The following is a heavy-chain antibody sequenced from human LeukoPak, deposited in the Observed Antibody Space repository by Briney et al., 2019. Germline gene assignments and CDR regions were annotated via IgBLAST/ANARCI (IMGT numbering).Heavy chain of an antibody. V-gene: IGHV3-64D*06. D-gene: IGHD1-1*01. CDR2: ISMNVQTT. Sequence: GGSLRLSCSASGFTFTSHVMHWVRQAPGKGLQYVSGISMNVQTTYYAGSVKGRFTISRDSSKNTVYLQMNSLTAEDTAVYYCEREGLERRTNFDYWGQGTLASVSS. CDR1: GFTFTSHV. CDR3: EREGLERRTNFDY. J-gene: IGHJ4*02.